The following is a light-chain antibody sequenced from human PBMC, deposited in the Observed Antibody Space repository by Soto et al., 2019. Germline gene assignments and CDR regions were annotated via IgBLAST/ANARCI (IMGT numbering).Light chain of an antibody. CDR2: GST. CDR1: SSNIGAGHV. Sequence: QSVLTQPPSVSGAPGQRVTISCTGSSSNIGAGHVVHWYQQLPGRAPKLLMYGSTNRPSGVPDRVSGSKSGTSASLAITGLQAEDEADYYCQSYDNSLSAAVFGGGTKLTVL. J-gene: IGLJ2*01. V-gene: IGLV1-40*01. CDR3: QSYDNSLSAAV.